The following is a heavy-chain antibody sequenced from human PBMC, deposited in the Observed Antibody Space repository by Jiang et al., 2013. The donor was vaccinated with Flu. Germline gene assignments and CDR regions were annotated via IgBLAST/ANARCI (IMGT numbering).Heavy chain of an antibody. J-gene: IGHJ4*02. V-gene: IGHV1-2*04. CDR3: ARARYYYGSGSYPMYYFDY. D-gene: IGHD3-10*01. Sequence: SGAEVKKPGASVKVSCKASGYTFTGYYMHWVRQAPGQGLEWMGWINPNSGGTNYAQKFQGWVTMTRDTSISTAYMELSRLRSDDTAVYYCARARYYYGSGSYPMYYFDYWGQGTLVTVSS. CDR1: GYTFTGYY. CDR2: INPNSGGT.